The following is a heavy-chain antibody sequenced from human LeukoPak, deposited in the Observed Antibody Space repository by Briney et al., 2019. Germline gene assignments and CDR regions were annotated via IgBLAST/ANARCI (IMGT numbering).Heavy chain of an antibody. CDR3: ARDGYEDPFDY. D-gene: IGHD5-12*01. J-gene: IGHJ4*02. Sequence: GGSLRLSCAASGFTFSRYWMPWVRQAPGKGLVWVSRINGDGSSTSYADSVKGRLTISRDNAKNTVYLQMNSLRAEDTAVYYCARDGYEDPFDYWGQGALVTVSS. CDR2: INGDGSST. CDR1: GFTFSRYW. V-gene: IGHV3-74*01.